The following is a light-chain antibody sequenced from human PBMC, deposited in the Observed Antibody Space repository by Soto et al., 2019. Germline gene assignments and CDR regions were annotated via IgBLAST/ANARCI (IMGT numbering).Light chain of an antibody. J-gene: IGLJ1*01. V-gene: IGLV2-14*01. CDR1: TSDVGGYNY. CDR2: EVS. CDR3: LSKTSSISYV. Sequence: QSVLTQPASVSGSPGQSITISCTGTTSDVGGYNYVSWYQQHPGKVPKLLIHEVSNRPSGVSNHFSGSKSGNTASLTISGLQAEDEADYYCLSKTSSISYVFGTGTKLTVL.